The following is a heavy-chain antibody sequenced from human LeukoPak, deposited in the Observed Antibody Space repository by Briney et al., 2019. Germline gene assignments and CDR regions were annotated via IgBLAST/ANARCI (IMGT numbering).Heavy chain of an antibody. D-gene: IGHD5-12*01. Sequence: PGGSLRLSCAASGFTCSSYAMSWVRQAPGKGLEWVSLISWDGGSTYYADSVKGRFTISRDNSKNSLYLQMNRLRAEDTALYYCAREMATINDFSDAFDIWGQGTMVTVSS. CDR2: ISWDGGST. J-gene: IGHJ3*02. CDR3: AREMATINDFSDAFDI. CDR1: GFTCSSYA. V-gene: IGHV3-43D*03.